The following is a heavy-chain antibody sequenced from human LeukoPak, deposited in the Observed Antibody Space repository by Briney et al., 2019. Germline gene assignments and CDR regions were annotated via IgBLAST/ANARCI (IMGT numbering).Heavy chain of an antibody. V-gene: IGHV1-69*13. Sequence: SVKVSCKGSGGTFIRYVISWVRQATGQGLEWMGGIIPIFGTEKYAHKFQGRVTITSDESMSTAYMELSSLRPEDTAVYYCARGLVGSTLDIVVVPASKPGYHYYYCMDVWDQGTTLTGSS. CDR2: IIPIFGTE. J-gene: IGHJ6*02. CDR1: GGTFIRYV. CDR3: ARGLVGSTLDIVVVPASKPGYHYYYCMDV. D-gene: IGHD2-2*01.